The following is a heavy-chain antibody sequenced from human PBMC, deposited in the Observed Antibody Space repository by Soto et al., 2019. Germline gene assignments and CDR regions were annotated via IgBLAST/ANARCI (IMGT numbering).Heavy chain of an antibody. J-gene: IGHJ3*02. Sequence: SETLSLTCAVYGGSFSGYYWSWIRQPPGKGLEWIGEINHSGSTNYNPSLKSRVTISVDTSKNQFSLKLSSVTAADTAVYYCANIMEGYCSGGSCYEAFDIWGQGTMVTVSS. CDR1: GGSFSGYY. CDR2: INHSGST. CDR3: ANIMEGYCSGGSCYEAFDI. D-gene: IGHD2-15*01. V-gene: IGHV4-34*01.